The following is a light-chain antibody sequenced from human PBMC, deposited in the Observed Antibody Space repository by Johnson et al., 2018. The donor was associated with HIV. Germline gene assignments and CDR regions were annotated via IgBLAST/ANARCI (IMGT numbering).Light chain of an antibody. J-gene: IGLJ1*01. CDR3: GTWDSSLSAEV. CDR1: SSNIGNNY. V-gene: IGLV1-51*01. CDR2: NND. Sequence: QSVLTQPPSVSAAPGQKVTISCSGSSSNIGNNYVSWYQQFPGTAPKLLISNNDKRPSGIPDRFSGSRSGTSATLGITGLQTGDEADYYCGTWDSSLSAEVFGTGTKVTVL.